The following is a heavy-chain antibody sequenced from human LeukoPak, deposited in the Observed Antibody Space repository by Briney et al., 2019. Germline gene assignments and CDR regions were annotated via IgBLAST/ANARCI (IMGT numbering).Heavy chain of an antibody. J-gene: IGHJ4*02. CDR1: GGFIRSGTYY. D-gene: IGHD2-21*01. V-gene: IGHV4-39*07. Sequence: SETLSLTCNVSGGFIRSGTYYWGWIRQSPGKGLEWMGSIYPTGNTHYNPSLESRVTISVDASKNSFSLRLNSVTAADTAVYFCARDLWSTAAGMFDFWGQGVLVTVSS. CDR2: IYPTGNT. CDR3: ARDLWSTAAGMFDF.